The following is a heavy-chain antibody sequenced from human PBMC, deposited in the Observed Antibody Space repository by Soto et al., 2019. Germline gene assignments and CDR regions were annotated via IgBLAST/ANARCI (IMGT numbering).Heavy chain of an antibody. CDR3: ARNSIYYHSNVDS. CDR1: GFSFSTYN. D-gene: IGHD3-22*01. J-gene: IGHJ4*02. Sequence: GGSLRLSCVASGFSFSTYNMNWVRQAPGKGLEWVSCISSSSSSVYYADSVRGRFTISRDNANNSLYLQMNSLRDEDTAVYYCARNSIYYHSNVDSWGQGTLVTVSS. CDR2: ISSSSSSV. V-gene: IGHV3-48*02.